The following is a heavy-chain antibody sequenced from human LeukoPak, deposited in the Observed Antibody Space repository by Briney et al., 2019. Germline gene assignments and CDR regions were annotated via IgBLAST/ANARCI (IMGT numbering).Heavy chain of an antibody. V-gene: IGHV3-23*01. CDR1: GFTFDDYG. CDR2: ISHSGATT. CDR3: AGYGGSYPYYMDV. J-gene: IGHJ6*03. Sequence: GGSLRPSCAASGFTFDDYGMSWVRQAPGKGLEWVSTISHSGATTYYADSVKGRFTISRDSSKNTLYLQMNRLRAEDTAVYYCAGYGGSYPYYMDVWGKGTTVTISS. D-gene: IGHD1-26*01.